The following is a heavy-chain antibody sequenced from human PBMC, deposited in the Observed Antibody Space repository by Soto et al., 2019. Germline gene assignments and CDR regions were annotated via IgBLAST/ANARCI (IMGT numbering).Heavy chain of an antibody. Sequence: QVQLVESGGGGVKPGDSLRLTCMGSGFFLSNNWMTWIRQAPGKGLEWISYISASGDYTIYADSLKGRFTISRDNARNSLWLQINSLTAEDTAVYYCARSSGCRQVGVYNYGLDVFGQGTTVIVSS. CDR2: ISASGDYT. CDR1: GFFLSNNW. V-gene: IGHV3-11*06. CDR3: ARSSGCRQVGVYNYGLDV. D-gene: IGHD2-15*01. J-gene: IGHJ6*02.